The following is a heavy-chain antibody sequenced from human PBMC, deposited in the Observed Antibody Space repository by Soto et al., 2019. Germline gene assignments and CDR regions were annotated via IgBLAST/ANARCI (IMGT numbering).Heavy chain of an antibody. J-gene: IGHJ4*02. D-gene: IGHD2-15*01. CDR2: ISSGGSLI. CDR1: GFTFSTYN. Sequence: GGSLRLSCVASGFTFSTYNMNWVRQAPGKGLEWVSYISSGGSLIFYADSVKGRFTISRDNAKNSLYLQMNSLRAEDTSIYYCARDSSHCSGGTCYVDYWGQGTLVTVSS. CDR3: ARDSSHCSGGTCYVDY. V-gene: IGHV3-48*01.